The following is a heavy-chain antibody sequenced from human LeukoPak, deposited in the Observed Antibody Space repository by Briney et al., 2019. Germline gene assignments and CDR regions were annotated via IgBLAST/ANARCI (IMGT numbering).Heavy chain of an antibody. D-gene: IGHD6-19*01. CDR3: AHFMSSGIDY. V-gene: IGHV3-30*02. CDR1: GFAFSNYA. Sequence: GGSLRLSCAASGFAFSNYAMSWVRQAPGKGLEWVAFIRYDGSNKYYADSVKGRFTISRDNSKNTLYLQMNSLRAEDTAVYYCAHFMSSGIDYWGQGTLVTVSS. J-gene: IGHJ4*02. CDR2: IRYDGSNK.